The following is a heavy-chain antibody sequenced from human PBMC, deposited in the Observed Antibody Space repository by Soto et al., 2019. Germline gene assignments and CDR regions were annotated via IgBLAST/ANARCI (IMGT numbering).Heavy chain of an antibody. V-gene: IGHV3-48*02. Sequence: EVQLVESGGGLVQPGGSLRLSCAASGFTFSGYNMNWIRKAPGKGLEWVSCIKSDSSGIWYADSVKGRLTMSRDNAKNSLHLQMNSLRDEDLALYFCARDSNWSSDYSRHGNLVAVSS. CDR1: GFTFSGYN. J-gene: IGHJ4*01. CDR2: IKSDSSGI. CDR3: ARDSNWSSDY. D-gene: IGHD1-1*01.